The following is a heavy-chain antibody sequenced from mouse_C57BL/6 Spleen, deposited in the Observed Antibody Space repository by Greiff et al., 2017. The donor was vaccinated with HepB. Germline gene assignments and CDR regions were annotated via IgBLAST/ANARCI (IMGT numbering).Heavy chain of an antibody. V-gene: IGHV2-2*01. Sequence: QVQLQQSGPGLVQPSQSLSITCTVSGFSLTSYGVNWVRQSPGKGLEWLGVIWSGGSRDYNAALISRMSISKDNSKSQVFYKMNSLQADATAIYYCARNKEDYCGSSPWFAYWGQGTLVTVSA. J-gene: IGHJ3*01. CDR2: IWSGGSR. CDR1: GFSLTSYG. CDR3: ARNKEDYCGSSPWFAY. D-gene: IGHD1-1*01.